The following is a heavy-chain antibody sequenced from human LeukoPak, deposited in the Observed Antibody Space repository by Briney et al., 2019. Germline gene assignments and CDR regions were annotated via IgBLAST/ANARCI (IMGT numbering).Heavy chain of an antibody. CDR2: ISSNGGST. J-gene: IGHJ4*02. CDR1: GFTFSSYA. Sequence: PGGSLRLSCAASGFTFSSYAMHWVRQAPGKGLEYVSAISSNGGSTYYANSVKGRFTISRDNSKNTLYLQMNSLRAEDTAVYYCAKDWQWLRSHFDYWGQGTLVTVSS. V-gene: IGHV3-64*01. D-gene: IGHD5-12*01. CDR3: AKDWQWLRSHFDY.